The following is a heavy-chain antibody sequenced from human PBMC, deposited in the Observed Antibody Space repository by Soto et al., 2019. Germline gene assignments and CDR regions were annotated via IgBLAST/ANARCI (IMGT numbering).Heavy chain of an antibody. J-gene: IGHJ3*02. CDR2: IYYSGST. Sequence: SETLSLTCTVSGGSISSYYCSWIRQPPGKGLEWIGYIYYSGSTNYKPSLKSRVTISVDTSKNQFSLKLSSVTAADTAVYYCARDLLLRYDSTFGVFDIWGKGTMVTVS. D-gene: IGHD3-22*01. CDR3: ARDLLLRYDSTFGVFDI. CDR1: GGSISSYY. V-gene: IGHV4-59*01.